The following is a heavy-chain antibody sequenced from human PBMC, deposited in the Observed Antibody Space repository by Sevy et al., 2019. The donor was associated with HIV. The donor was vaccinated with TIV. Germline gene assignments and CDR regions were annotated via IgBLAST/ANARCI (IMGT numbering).Heavy chain of an antibody. J-gene: IGHJ6*02. V-gene: IGHV1-8*01. Sequence: ASVKVSCKASGYTFTSYDINWVRQATGQGLEWMGWMNPNSGNTGYAQKFQGRVTMTRNTSISTAYMELSSLRSEDTAVYYCARFLSTSYYYNSAMDVWGQGTTVTVSS. CDR1: GYTFTSYD. D-gene: IGHD2-2*01. CDR3: ARFLSTSYYYNSAMDV. CDR2: MNPNSGNT.